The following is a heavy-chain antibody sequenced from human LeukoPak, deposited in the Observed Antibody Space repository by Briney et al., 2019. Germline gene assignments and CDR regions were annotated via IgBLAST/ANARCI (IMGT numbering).Heavy chain of an antibody. V-gene: IGHV4-34*01. CDR2: INHSGST. CDR3: ARQAADYGDYPAYFDY. D-gene: IGHD4-17*01. CDR1: GGSFSGYY. J-gene: IGHJ4*02. Sequence: SETLSLTCAVYGGSFSGYYWSWIRQPPGKGLEWIGEINHSGSTNYNPSLKSRVTISVDTSKNQFSLKLSSVTAADTAVYYCARQAADYGDYPAYFDYWGRGTLVTVSS.